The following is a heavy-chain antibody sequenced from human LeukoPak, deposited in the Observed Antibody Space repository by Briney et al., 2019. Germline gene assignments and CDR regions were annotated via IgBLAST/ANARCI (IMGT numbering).Heavy chain of an antibody. Sequence: PGGSLRLSCAASGFTFSSYSMNWVRQAPGKGLEWVSSISSSSSYIYYADSVKGRFTISRDNAKNSLYLQMNSLRAEDTAVYYCARENDYGDYGDFDYWGQGTLVTVSS. J-gene: IGHJ4*02. CDR1: GFTFSSYS. V-gene: IGHV3-21*01. CDR3: ARENDYGDYGDFDY. D-gene: IGHD4-17*01. CDR2: ISSSSSYI.